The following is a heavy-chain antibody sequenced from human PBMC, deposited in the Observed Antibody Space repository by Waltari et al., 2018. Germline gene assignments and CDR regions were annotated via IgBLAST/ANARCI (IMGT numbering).Heavy chain of an antibody. CDR1: GYSISSGYY. CDR3: ARFPAPDYYGMDV. J-gene: IGHJ6*02. Sequence: QVQLQESGPGLVKPSETLSLTCAVSGYSISSGYYWGWIRQPPGKGLEWIGSIYHSGSTYYNPSLKSRVTISVDTSKNQFSLKLSSVTAADTAVYYCARFPAPDYYGMDVWGQGTTVTVSS. V-gene: IGHV4-38-2*01. CDR2: IYHSGST.